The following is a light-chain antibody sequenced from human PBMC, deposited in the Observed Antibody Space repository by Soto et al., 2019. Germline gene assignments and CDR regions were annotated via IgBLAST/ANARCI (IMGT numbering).Light chain of an antibody. Sequence: QSALTQPASVSGSPGQSITISCTETSSDVGNYNLVSWYQQHPGKAPKLMIYEGSKRPSGVSNRFSGSKSGNTASLTISILQAEDEADYYCCSYAGSSTYVFGTGTKVTVL. V-gene: IGLV2-23*01. CDR3: CSYAGSSTYV. CDR1: SSDVGNYNL. CDR2: EGS. J-gene: IGLJ1*01.